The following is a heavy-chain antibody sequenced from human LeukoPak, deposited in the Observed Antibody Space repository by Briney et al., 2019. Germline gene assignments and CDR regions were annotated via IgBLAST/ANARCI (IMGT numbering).Heavy chain of an antibody. CDR3: AREGGDIVVVPAANLIYYYGMDV. Sequence: ASVKVSCKASGYTFTGYYMHWVRQAPGQGLEWMGIINPSGGSTSYAQKFQGRVTMTRDTPTSTVYMELSSLRSEDTAVYYCAREGGDIVVVPAANLIYYYGMDVWGKGTTVTVSS. CDR2: INPSGGST. D-gene: IGHD2-2*01. V-gene: IGHV1-46*01. J-gene: IGHJ6*04. CDR1: GYTFTGYY.